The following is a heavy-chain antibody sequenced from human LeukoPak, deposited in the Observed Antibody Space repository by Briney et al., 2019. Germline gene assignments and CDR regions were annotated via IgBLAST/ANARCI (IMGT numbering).Heavy chain of an antibody. CDR2: INPSGGST. CDR1: GFTFTGYY. V-gene: IGHV1-46*01. J-gene: IGHJ4*02. CDR3: ARGPFLYGDHRALDY. D-gene: IGHD4-17*01. Sequence: ASVKVSCKTAGFTFTGYYMHWVRQAPGQGLEWMGIINPSGGSTSYAQKFQGRVTMTRDTSTSTVYMELSSLRSEDTAVYYCARGPFLYGDHRALDYWGQGTLVTVSS.